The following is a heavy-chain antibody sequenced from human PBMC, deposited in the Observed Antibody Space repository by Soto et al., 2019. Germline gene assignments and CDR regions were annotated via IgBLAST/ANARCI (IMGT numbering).Heavy chain of an antibody. D-gene: IGHD3-22*01. Sequence: EVQLVESGGGLVQPGRSLRLSCAASGFTFDDYAMHWVQQAPGKGLEWVSGISWNSGSIGYADSVKGRFTISRDNAKNSLYLQMNSLRAEDTALYYCAKAMDYDSSGYYPNGYFDYWGQGTLVTVSS. CDR3: AKAMDYDSSGYYPNGYFDY. J-gene: IGHJ4*02. CDR1: GFTFDDYA. V-gene: IGHV3-9*01. CDR2: ISWNSGSI.